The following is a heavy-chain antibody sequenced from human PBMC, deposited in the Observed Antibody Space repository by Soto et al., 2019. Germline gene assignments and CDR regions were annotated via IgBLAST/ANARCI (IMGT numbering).Heavy chain of an antibody. CDR1: GFTFSSYG. CDR2: IWYDGSNK. D-gene: IGHD6-13*01. V-gene: IGHV3-33*01. J-gene: IGHJ4*02. CDR3: ARDPGSSSHLYYFDY. Sequence: GGSLRLSCAASGFTFSSYGMHWVRQAPGKGLEWVAVIWYDGSNKYYADSVKGRFTISRDNSKNTLYLQMNSLRAEDTAVYYCARDPGSSSHLYYFDYWGQGTLVTVSS.